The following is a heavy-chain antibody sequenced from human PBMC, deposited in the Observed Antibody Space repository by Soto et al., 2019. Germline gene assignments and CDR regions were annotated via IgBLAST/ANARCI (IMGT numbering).Heavy chain of an antibody. CDR1: GYTFTSYA. Sequence: ASVKVSCKASGYTFTSYAMHWVRQAPGQRLEWMGWINAGNGNTKYSQKFQGRVTITRDTSASTAYMELSSLRSEDTAVYYCARGSGYYYWDDYWGQGTLVTVSS. CDR3: ARGSGYYYWDDY. CDR2: INAGNGNT. V-gene: IGHV1-3*01. J-gene: IGHJ4*02. D-gene: IGHD3-22*01.